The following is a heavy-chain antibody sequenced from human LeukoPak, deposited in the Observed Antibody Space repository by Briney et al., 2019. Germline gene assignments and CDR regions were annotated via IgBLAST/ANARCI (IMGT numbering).Heavy chain of an antibody. D-gene: IGHD6-6*01. V-gene: IGHV3-30*18. J-gene: IGHJ6*02. Sequence: GRSLRLSCAASGFTFSSYGMHWVRQAPGKGLEGVAVISYDGSNKYYADSVKRRFTISRDNSKNTLYLQMNGLRAEDTAVYYCAKLGGKEQLVHYGMDVWGQGTTVTVSS. CDR2: ISYDGSNK. CDR1: GFTFSSYG. CDR3: AKLGGKEQLVHYGMDV.